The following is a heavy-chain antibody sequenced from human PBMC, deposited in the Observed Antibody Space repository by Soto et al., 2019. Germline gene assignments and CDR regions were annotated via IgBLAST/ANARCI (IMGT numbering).Heavy chain of an antibody. Sequence: SETVALTCTVSGGSISSYYWSWIRQPPGKGLEWIGYIYYSGSTNYNPSLKSRVTISVDTSKNQFSLKLSSVTAADTAVYYCARGRSIFGVVTVRKYYFDDWGQGTLVTVSS. CDR1: GGSISSYY. CDR2: IYYSGST. CDR3: ARGRSIFGVVTVRKYYFDD. V-gene: IGHV4-59*01. J-gene: IGHJ4*02. D-gene: IGHD3-3*01.